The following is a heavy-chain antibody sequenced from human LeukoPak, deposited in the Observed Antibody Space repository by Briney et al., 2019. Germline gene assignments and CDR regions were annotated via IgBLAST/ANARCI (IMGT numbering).Heavy chain of an antibody. J-gene: IGHJ4*02. CDR1: GGSISSYH. CDR3: ARHRDVDTAMDDLDY. CDR2: SSYAGST. Sequence: SETLSLTCTVPGGSISSYHWSWIRQPPGKGRKYMDFSSYAGSTNSEPSLKDRVTISVDTSTNRFSLKLSSVTDADTAVYYCARHRDVDTAMDDLDYWGQGTLVTVSS. V-gene: IGHV4-59*08. D-gene: IGHD5-18*01.